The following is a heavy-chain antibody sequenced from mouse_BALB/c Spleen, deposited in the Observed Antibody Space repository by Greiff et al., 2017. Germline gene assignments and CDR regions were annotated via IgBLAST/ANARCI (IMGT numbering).Heavy chain of an antibody. Sequence: EVKLVESGGGLVKPGGSLKLSCAASGFTFSSYAMSWVRQSPEKRLEWVAEISSGGSYTYYPDTVTGRFTISRDNAKNTLYLEMSSLRSEDTAMYYCARHYDYDGFDYWGQGTTLTVSS. D-gene: IGHD2-4*01. CDR1: GFTFSSYA. J-gene: IGHJ2*01. V-gene: IGHV5-9-4*01. CDR2: ISSGGSYT. CDR3: ARHYDYDGFDY.